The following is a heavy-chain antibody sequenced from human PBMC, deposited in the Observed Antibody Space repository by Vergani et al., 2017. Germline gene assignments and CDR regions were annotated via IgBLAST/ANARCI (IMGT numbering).Heavy chain of an antibody. CDR2: INHSGST. D-gene: IGHD4-17*01. J-gene: IGHJ4*02. CDR3: ARGAPCGDYAAKFDY. CDR1: GGSFSGYY. V-gene: IGHV4-34*01. Sequence: VQLQQWGAGLLKPSETLSPTCAVYGGSFSGYYWSWIRQPPGKGLEWIGEINHSGSTNYNPSLKSRVTISIDTSKNQFSLKLSSVTAADTAVYYCARGAPCGDYAAKFDYWGQGTLVTVSS.